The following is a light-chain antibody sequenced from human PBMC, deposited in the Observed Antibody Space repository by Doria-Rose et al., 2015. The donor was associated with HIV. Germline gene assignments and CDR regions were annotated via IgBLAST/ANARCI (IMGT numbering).Light chain of an antibody. CDR1: QGVSTD. CDR2: GAS. J-gene: IGKJ5*01. V-gene: IGKV3-15*01. CDR3: HQYNNWPT. Sequence: TQSPETLPVSPGESATLSCRASQGVSTDLAWYQHKPGQAPRLLIWGASTRATGIPARFSGSGSGTEFTLTISSLQSEDFAIYFCHQYNNWPTFGQGTRLDIK.